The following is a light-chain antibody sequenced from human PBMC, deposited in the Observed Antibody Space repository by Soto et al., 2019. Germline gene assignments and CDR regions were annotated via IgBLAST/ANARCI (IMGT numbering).Light chain of an antibody. V-gene: IGLV2-14*01. CDR1: SSDVGSYNF. Sequence: QSALTQPASVSGSPGQSITISCTGTSSDVGSYNFVSWYQQHPGKAPKLMIYEVSKRPSGVSNRFSGSKSGNTASLTISGLQAEDEANYYCSSYTSSSTRVFGAGTQLTVL. CDR2: EVS. J-gene: IGLJ3*02. CDR3: SSYTSSSTRV.